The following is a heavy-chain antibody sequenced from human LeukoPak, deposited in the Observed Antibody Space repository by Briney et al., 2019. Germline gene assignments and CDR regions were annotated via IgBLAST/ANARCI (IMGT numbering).Heavy chain of an antibody. CDR2: VNLQGST. CDR3: AREGGPYRPLDY. Sequence: SETLSLTCGVSGGSITNTNYWAWVRQPPGKGLEWIGEVNLQGSTNYNPSLMGRVAISVDTSGNHISLQLTSVTAADTAVYYCAREGGPYRPLDYSGQGTLVTVSS. CDR1: GGSITNTNY. J-gene: IGHJ4*02. V-gene: IGHV4-4*02.